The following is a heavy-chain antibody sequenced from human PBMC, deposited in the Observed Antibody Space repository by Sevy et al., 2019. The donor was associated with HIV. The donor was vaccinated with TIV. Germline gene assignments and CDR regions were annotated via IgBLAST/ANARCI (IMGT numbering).Heavy chain of an antibody. V-gene: IGHV2-5*02. CDR3: AHRRNFAVAGTSAFDI. D-gene: IGHD6-19*01. CDR1: GFSLSTSGVG. Sequence: SGPTLVKPTQTLTLTCTFSGFSLSTSGVGVGWIRQPPGKALEWLALIYWDDDKRYSPSLKSRLTITKDTSKNQVVLTMTNMDPVDTATYYCAHRRNFAVAGTSAFDIWGQGTMVTVSS. CDR2: IYWDDDK. J-gene: IGHJ3*02.